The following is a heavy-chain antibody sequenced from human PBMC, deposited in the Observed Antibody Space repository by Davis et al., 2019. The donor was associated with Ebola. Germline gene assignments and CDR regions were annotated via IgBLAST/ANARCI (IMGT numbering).Heavy chain of an antibody. J-gene: IGHJ1*01. Sequence: GGSLRLSCAASGFTISSFSFNWVRQAPGKGLEWVSFISGSGTTVSYADSVRGRFTISRDNAMNSLYLQMHSLRAEDTAVYYCAKTVGWLQQTGEEYFQNWGQGTLVTVS. CDR2: ISGSGTTV. CDR1: GFTISSFS. V-gene: IGHV3-48*04. CDR3: AKTVGWLQQTGEEYFQN. D-gene: IGHD5-24*01.